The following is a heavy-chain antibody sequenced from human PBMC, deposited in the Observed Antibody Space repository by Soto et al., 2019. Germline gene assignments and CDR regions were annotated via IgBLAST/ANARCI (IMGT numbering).Heavy chain of an antibody. CDR3: APLSVSLSGPYGIHV. D-gene: IGHD2-15*01. Sequence: SETLSLTCSVSGYSVTSSDCYWAWIRQPPGKGLEWIGSMFYSGLTYYNPSLKSRVTLSVDTSKNQFSVRLNSVTAADTAVYYCAPLSVSLSGPYGIHVWGQGTTVTVSS. V-gene: IGHV4-39*01. J-gene: IGHJ6*02. CDR1: GYSVTSSDCY. CDR2: MFYSGLT.